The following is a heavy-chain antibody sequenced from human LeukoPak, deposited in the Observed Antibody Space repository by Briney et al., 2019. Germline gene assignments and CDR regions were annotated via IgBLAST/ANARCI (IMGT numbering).Heavy chain of an antibody. CDR3: VKDRHTSGWPNWVAP. CDR2: LTASGDDS. V-gene: IGHV3-23*01. Sequence: PGGCLRLSCGTSGFTFSAYAMSWVRQGPGKGLEGVSGLTASGDDSYYADSVRGRFTISRDNTNNTLYLQMSSPRVEDAGVYYCVKDRHTSGWPNWVAPGGQGTLVTVSA. CDR1: GFTFSAYA. J-gene: IGHJ5*02. D-gene: IGHD6-19*01.